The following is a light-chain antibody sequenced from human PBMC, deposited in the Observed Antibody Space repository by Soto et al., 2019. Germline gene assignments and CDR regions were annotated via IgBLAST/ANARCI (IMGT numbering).Light chain of an antibody. CDR2: WAS. Sequence: EIVMTRSPATLSESPGARAIPPCSVRKGICSYLAWYLQKPGQTPRLLIYWASTRATGVPDRFSGSGSGTEFTLTISSLQSEDSAVYYCQRYNNWPLTFGGGTKVDIK. J-gene: IGKJ4*01. V-gene: IGKV3-15*01. CDR3: QRYNNWPLT. CDR1: KGICSY.